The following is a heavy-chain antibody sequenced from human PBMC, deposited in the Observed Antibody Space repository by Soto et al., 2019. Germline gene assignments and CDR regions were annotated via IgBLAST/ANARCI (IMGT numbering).Heavy chain of an antibody. CDR2: INWNSGSI. V-gene: IGHV3-9*01. D-gene: IGHD3-10*01. J-gene: IGHJ6*02. Sequence: EEQLVESGGGLVQPGRSLRLSCAAYGFTFDDYAMHWVRQAPGKGPEWVSGINWNSGSIGYADSVKGRFTISRDNAKTSLYLQMNSLRAEDTALYYCAKDRGSGSYAANYYYYGMDVWAQGTTVTVSS. CDR3: AKDRGSGSYAANYYYYGMDV. CDR1: GFTFDDYA.